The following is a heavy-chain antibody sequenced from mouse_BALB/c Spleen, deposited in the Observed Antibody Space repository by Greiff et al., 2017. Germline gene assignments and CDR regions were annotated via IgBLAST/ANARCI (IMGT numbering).Heavy chain of an antibody. CDR3: TRHYYGEWYFDV. Sequence: QVHVKQPGAELVRPGASVKLSCKASGYTFTSYWINWVKQRPGQGLEWIGNIYPSDSYTNYNQKFKDKATLTVDKSSSTAYMQLSSPTSEDSAVYYCTRHYYGEWYFDVWGAGTTVTVSS. CDR2: IYPSDSYT. CDR1: GYTFTSYW. D-gene: IGHD1-2*01. V-gene: IGHV1-69*02. J-gene: IGHJ1*01.